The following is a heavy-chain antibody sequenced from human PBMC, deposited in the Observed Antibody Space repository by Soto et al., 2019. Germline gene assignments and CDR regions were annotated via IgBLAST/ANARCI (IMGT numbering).Heavy chain of an antibody. J-gene: IGHJ3*02. D-gene: IGHD6-19*01. CDR2: INWNSNTI. CDR3: AKYQYRSRWLMHGFYI. V-gene: IGHV3-9*01. Sequence: EVQLVESGGGLAQPGRSLRLSCAASGFTFDDYAMHWVRQAPGKGLEWVSGINWNSNTIDYADSVKGRFTISRDNAKNSLYLQMTSLSTEDAAFYYCAKYQYRSRWLMHGFYIWGQGTMVTVSS. CDR1: GFTFDDYA.